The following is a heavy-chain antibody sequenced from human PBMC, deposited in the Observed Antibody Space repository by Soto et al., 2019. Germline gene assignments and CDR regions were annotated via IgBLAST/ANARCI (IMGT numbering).Heavy chain of an antibody. CDR3: ASGDSSAWYYYGMDV. CDR1: GNTFSNYA. V-gene: IGHV1-3*01. J-gene: IGHJ6*02. Sequence: GASLKGSCKASGNTFSNYAMHWVRQAPGQRLEWMAWINADNGNTYYSQKFQGRVTITRDTSTNTAYLELSSLRSEDTAVYYCASGDSSAWYYYGMDVWGLGTTVTVSS. D-gene: IGHD6-19*01. CDR2: INADNGNT.